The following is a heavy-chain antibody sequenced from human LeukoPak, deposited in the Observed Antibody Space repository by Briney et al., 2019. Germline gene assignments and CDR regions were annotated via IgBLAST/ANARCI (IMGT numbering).Heavy chain of an antibody. D-gene: IGHD5-24*01. V-gene: IGHV3-30*02. Sequence: GGSLRLSRAASGFTFSSYGMHWVRQAPGKGLEWVAFIRYDGSNKYYADSVKGRFTISRDNSKNTLYLQMNSLRAEDTAAYYCAKDFSRDGYYFDYWGQGTLVTVSS. CDR2: IRYDGSNK. CDR1: GFTFSSYG. CDR3: AKDFSRDGYYFDY. J-gene: IGHJ4*02.